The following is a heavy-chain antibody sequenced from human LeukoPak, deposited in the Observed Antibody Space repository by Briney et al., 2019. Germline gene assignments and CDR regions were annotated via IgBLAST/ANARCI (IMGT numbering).Heavy chain of an antibody. V-gene: IGHV3-23*01. CDR1: GFTFSSYA. Sequence: GGSLRLSCAASGFTFSSYAMSWVRQAPGKGLEWVSAISGSGGSTYYADSVKGRFTISRDNSKNTLYLQMNSLRAEDTAVYYCAKDLISGSYPNWFDPWGQGTLVTVSS. J-gene: IGHJ5*02. CDR2: ISGSGGST. D-gene: IGHD1-26*01. CDR3: AKDLISGSYPNWFDP.